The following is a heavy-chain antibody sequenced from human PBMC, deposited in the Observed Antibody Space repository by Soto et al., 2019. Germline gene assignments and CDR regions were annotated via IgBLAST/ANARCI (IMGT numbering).Heavy chain of an antibody. CDR2: SSATGAGT. Sequence: GGSLRLSCAASGFTFSSYGMTWVRQAPGKGLEWVSFSSATGAGTYYADSVKGRFTISRDNSKNALYLQMTSLRADDTAVYYCAKDRRAGGNYGFYSDFWGQGALVTVSS. J-gene: IGHJ4*02. D-gene: IGHD1-7*01. V-gene: IGHV3-23*01. CDR3: AKDRRAGGNYGFYSDF. CDR1: GFTFSSYG.